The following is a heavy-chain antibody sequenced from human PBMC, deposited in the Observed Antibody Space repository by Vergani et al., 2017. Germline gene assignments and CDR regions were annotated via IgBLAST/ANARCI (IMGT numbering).Heavy chain of an antibody. CDR2: IYNSGNG. Sequence: QMQLQESGPGLVKASETLSLTCTVSGDSIISRSYYWGWIRQPPGKGLEWIGSIYNSGNGDSSSSLKSRVTISADTSKNQFSLRLTSVTAADTAVYYCASGKYYSXSTSHFRVRYSDVWGRGTLVTVPS. CDR1: GDSIISRSYY. D-gene: IGHD3-16*01. CDR3: ASGKYYSXSTSHFRVRYSDV. J-gene: IGHJ2*01. V-gene: IGHV4-39*01.